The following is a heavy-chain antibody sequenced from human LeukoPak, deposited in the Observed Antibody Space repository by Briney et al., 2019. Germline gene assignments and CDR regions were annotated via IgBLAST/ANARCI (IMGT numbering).Heavy chain of an antibody. CDR2: ISYDGSNK. D-gene: IGHD1-26*01. J-gene: IGHJ4*02. CDR3: ASLVGARVL. V-gene: IGHV3-30-3*01. CDR1: GFTFSSYA. Sequence: GGSLRLSCAASGFTFSSYAMHWVRQAPGKGLEWVAVISYDGSNKYYADSVKGRFTISRDNSKNTLYLQMNSLRAEDTAVYYCASLVGARVLWGRGTLVTVSS.